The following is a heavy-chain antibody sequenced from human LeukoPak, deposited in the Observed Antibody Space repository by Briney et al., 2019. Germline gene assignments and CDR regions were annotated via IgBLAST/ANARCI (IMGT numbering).Heavy chain of an antibody. J-gene: IGHJ3*02. D-gene: IGHD5-18*01. CDR2: IYYSGSN. CDR1: GGSISSYS. CDR3: AREYRDTAMVSAFDI. Sequence: PSETLSLTCTASGGSISSYSRSWIRQPPGKGLEWVGDIYYSGSNNYNPSLKSRVTISVDTSKNQFSLRRSSVCAADTAVYYCAREYRDTAMVSAFDIWGQGTMVTVSS. V-gene: IGHV4-59*01.